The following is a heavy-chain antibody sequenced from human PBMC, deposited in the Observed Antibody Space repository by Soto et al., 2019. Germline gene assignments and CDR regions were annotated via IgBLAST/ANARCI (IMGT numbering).Heavy chain of an antibody. J-gene: IGHJ6*02. CDR1: GDSVSSNSAA. D-gene: IGHD3-10*02. V-gene: IGHV6-1*01. CDR3: ARDTHSLFGPTPGLYYDHGMDV. Sequence: SQTLSLTCAISGDSVSSNSAAWNWIRQSPSRGLEWLGRTYYRSKWYNDYAVSVKSRITINPDTSKNQSSLQLNSVTPEDTAVYYCARDTHSLFGPTPGLYYDHGMDVWGQGTTVTVSS. CDR2: TYYRSKWYN.